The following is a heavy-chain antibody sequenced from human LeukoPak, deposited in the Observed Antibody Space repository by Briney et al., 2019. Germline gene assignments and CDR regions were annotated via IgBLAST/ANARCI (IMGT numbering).Heavy chain of an antibody. CDR2: ISKNGGTT. CDR3: ARDSTVFDAFDI. D-gene: IGHD4-17*01. CDR1: GFTFRNYA. Sequence: GGSLRLSCAASGFTFRNYAMHWVRQAQGKGLEYVSGISKNGGTTSYGNSVKGRFTISRDTSKNTLYLQMGSLRAEDMAIYYCARDSTVFDAFDIWGQGTMVTVS. J-gene: IGHJ3*02. V-gene: IGHV3-64*01.